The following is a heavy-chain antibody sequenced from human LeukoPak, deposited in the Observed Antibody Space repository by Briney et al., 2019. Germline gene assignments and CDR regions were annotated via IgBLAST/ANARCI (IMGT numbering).Heavy chain of an antibody. V-gene: IGHV4-4*02. J-gene: IGHJ5*02. CDR1: GGSINNSNW. Sequence: SGTLSLNCSVPGGSINNSNWWSWIRQSPGKGLEWIGEVFHTGSTNYNPSLKSRVALSVDKSKNRFSLRLTSMTAADSAVYFCARTLRSSGFYSWGQGTLVTVSS. CDR3: ARTLRSSGFYS. CDR2: VFHTGST. D-gene: IGHD3-10*01.